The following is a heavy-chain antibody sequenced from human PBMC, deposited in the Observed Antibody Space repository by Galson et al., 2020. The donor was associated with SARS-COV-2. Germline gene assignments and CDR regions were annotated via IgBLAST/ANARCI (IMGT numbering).Heavy chain of an antibody. Sequence: ASVKVSCKASGYTFTSYYMHWVRQAPGQGLEWMGIINPSGGSTSYAQKFQGRVTMTRDTSTSTVYMELSSLRSEDTAVYYCAREPHYYGSGRPYYMDVWGKGTTVTVSS. CDR1: GYTFTSYY. J-gene: IGHJ6*03. CDR3: AREPHYYGSGRPYYMDV. V-gene: IGHV1-46*01. CDR2: INPSGGST. D-gene: IGHD3-10*01.